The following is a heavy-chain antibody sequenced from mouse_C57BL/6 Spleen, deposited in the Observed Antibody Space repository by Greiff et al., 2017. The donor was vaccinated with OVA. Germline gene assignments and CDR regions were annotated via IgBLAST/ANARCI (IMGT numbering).Heavy chain of an antibody. CDR1: GFTFSSYA. V-gene: IGHV5-4*01. D-gene: IGHD4-1*01. CDR2: ISDGGSYT. Sequence: EVQGVESGGGLVKPGGSLKLSCAASGFTFSSYAMSWVRQTPEKRLEWVATISDGGSYTYYPDNVKGRFTISRDNAKNNLYLQMSHLKSEDTAMYYCARAQTGTYWYFDVWGTATTVTVSS. CDR3: ARAQTGTYWYFDV. J-gene: IGHJ1*03.